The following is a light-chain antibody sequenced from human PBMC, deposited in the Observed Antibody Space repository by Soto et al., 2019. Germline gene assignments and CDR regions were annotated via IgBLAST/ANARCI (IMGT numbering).Light chain of an antibody. CDR1: QSLVYSDGNTY. Sequence: DVVMTQSPLSLPVTLGHPASISCRSSQSLVYSDGNTYLNWFQQRPGQSPRRLIYKVSHRDSGVPDRFSGSGSGTDFTLRISRVEAEDVATYYCQHYNSYSEAFGQGTKVDIK. CDR3: QHYNSYSEA. CDR2: KVS. J-gene: IGKJ1*01. V-gene: IGKV2-30*01.